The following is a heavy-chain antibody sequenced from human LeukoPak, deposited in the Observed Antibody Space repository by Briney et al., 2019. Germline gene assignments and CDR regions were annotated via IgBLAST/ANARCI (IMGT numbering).Heavy chain of an antibody. CDR2: INPKNAGT. D-gene: IGHD6-6*01. CDR1: GYTFTGHY. J-gene: IGHJ5*02. V-gene: IGHV1-2*02. Sequence: RASVKVSCKASGYTFTGHYLHWVRQVPGQGLEWMGWINPKNAGTNYAQKFQGRVTMTRDTSISTVYMELSSLRSEDTAVYYCARGSYWFDPWGQGTLVTVSS. CDR3: ARGSYWFDP.